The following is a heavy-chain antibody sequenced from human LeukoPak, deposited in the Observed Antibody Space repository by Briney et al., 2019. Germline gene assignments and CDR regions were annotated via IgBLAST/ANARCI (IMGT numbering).Heavy chain of an antibody. Sequence: ASVKVSCKTSGYTFTDYDITWVRRAPGQGLEWMGRVSPYNHNTYYAQTLQGRVTMTADTSTSTAYMELSSLRSEDTAVYYCASAEGLDAFDIWGQGTMVTVSS. CDR3: ASAEGLDAFDI. CDR1: GYTFTDYD. CDR2: VSPYNHNT. V-gene: IGHV1-18*01. J-gene: IGHJ3*02.